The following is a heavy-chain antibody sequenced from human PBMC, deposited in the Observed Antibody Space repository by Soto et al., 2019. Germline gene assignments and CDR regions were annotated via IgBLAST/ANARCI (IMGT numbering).Heavy chain of an antibody. CDR3: ATAVLCRAWLEF. J-gene: IGHJ4*02. CDR2: ISGSADRT. V-gene: IGHV3-23*01. Sequence: GGSLRLSCAASGFLFSSHAMTLVRQAPGKGLEWVSAISGSADRTYYADSVKGRFTISRDNFKETSYLEMKSLRPEDTAVYYCATAVLCRAWLEFWRRGELVTVSS. D-gene: IGHD3-3*01. CDR1: GFLFSSHA.